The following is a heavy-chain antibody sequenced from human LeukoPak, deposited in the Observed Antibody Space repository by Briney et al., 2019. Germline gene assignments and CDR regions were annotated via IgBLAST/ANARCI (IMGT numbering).Heavy chain of an antibody. D-gene: IGHD3-3*01. Sequence: ASVKVSCKASGYTFTSYGISWVRQAPGQGLEWMGWISAYNGNTNYAQKLQGRVTMTTDTSTSTAYMALRSLRSDDTAVYYCARVPDFYDFWSGYSDYWGQGTLVTVSS. CDR1: GYTFTSYG. CDR2: ISAYNGNT. V-gene: IGHV1-18*01. J-gene: IGHJ4*02. CDR3: ARVPDFYDFWSGYSDY.